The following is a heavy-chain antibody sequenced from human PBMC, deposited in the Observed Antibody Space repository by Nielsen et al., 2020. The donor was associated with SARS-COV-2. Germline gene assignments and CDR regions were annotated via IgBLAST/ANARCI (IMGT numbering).Heavy chain of an antibody. CDR3: ARSSGSYLPEYYLDY. V-gene: IGHV3-21*01. CDR1: GFTFSSYS. CDR2: ISSSSSYI. D-gene: IGHD1-26*01. Sequence: GESLKISCAASGFTFSSYSMNWVRQAPGKGLEWVSSISSSSSYIYYADSVKGRFTISRDNAKNSLYLQMNSLRAEDTAVYYCARSSGSYLPEYYLDYWGQGTLVTVSS. J-gene: IGHJ4*02.